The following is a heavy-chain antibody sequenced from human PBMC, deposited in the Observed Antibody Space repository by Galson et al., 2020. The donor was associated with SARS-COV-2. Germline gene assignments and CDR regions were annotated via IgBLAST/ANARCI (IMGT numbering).Heavy chain of an antibody. Sequence: SETLSLTCTVSGGSVSSGTYYWSWIRQPPGKGLEWIGYIYYSGSTNYNPSLKSRVTISVDTSKNQFSLKLSSVTAADTGVYYCARGESLAPAEYLQHWDQGTLVTVSS. J-gene: IGHJ1*01. V-gene: IGHV4-61*01. CDR3: ARGESLAPAEYLQH. CDR1: GGSVSSGTYY. D-gene: IGHD3-16*01. CDR2: IYYSGST.